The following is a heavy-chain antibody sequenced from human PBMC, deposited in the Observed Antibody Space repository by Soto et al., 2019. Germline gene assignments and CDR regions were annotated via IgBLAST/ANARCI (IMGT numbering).Heavy chain of an antibody. CDR3: ARDSPRSGLLGTNY. Sequence: QVQLVQSGAEVKKPGASVKVFCKASGYTFTNHGISWVRQAPGHGLEWMGWVSASTGETKYAQSLQGRVTMTTDTSTSTASVELRSLSSDDTAVFYCARDSPRSGLLGTNYWGQGTLVTVSS. CDR2: VSASTGET. J-gene: IGHJ4*02. D-gene: IGHD6-19*01. CDR1: GYTFTNHG. V-gene: IGHV1-18*01.